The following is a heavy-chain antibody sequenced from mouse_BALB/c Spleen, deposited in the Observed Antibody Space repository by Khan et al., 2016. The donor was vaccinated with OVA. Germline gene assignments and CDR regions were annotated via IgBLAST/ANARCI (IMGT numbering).Heavy chain of an antibody. D-gene: IGHD1-2*01. CDR3: ARTARIKY. CDR1: GYSITSGYG. Sequence: EVQLQESGPGLVKPSQSLSLTCTVTGYSITSGYGWNWIRQFPGNKLEWMGYISYSGSTNYYPSLKSRISITRDTSKNQFFLQLNYVTTEDTATYYCARTARIKYWGQGTTLTVSS. CDR2: ISYSGST. J-gene: IGHJ2*01. V-gene: IGHV3-2*02.